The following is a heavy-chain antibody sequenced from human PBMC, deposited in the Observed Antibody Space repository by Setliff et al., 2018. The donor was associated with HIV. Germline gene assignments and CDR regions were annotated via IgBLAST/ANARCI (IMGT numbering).Heavy chain of an antibody. CDR2: INHSGST. CDR3: AWSIGTVRGITEFDY. J-gene: IGHJ4*02. Sequence: SETLSLTCAVYGESFSRYYFTWIRQAPGRGLEWIGEINHSGSTNYNPSLKSRVTMSVDTSKNQFSLKLSSVTAADTAVYYCAWSIGTVRGITEFDYWGQGTLVTVSS. V-gene: IGHV4-34*10. D-gene: IGHD3-10*01. CDR1: GESFSRYY.